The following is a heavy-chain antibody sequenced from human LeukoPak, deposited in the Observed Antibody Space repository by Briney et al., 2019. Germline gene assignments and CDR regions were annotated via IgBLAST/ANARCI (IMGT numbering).Heavy chain of an antibody. CDR3: ARDLAVAGPFDY. V-gene: IGHV1-69*05. CDR2: IIPVFGTA. CDR1: GGTFSSYA. Sequence: SVKVSCKASGGTFSSYAINWVRQAPGQGLEWMGGIIPVFGTANYAQNFQDRVTITTDESTSTAYMELSSLRSEDTAVYYCARDLAVAGPFDYWGQGTLVTVSS. D-gene: IGHD6-19*01. J-gene: IGHJ4*02.